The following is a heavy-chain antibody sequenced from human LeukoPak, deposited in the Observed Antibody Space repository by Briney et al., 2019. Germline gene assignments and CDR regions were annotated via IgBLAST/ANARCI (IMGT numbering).Heavy chain of an antibody. CDR3: ARRWTYFDY. V-gene: IGHV4-38-2*01. CDR1: GYSISSSYYY. Sequence: SETLSLTCAVSGYSISSSYYYWGWIRQPPGKGLEWIGTFSHSGSTNFNPSLKSRVTISVDTSKNQFSLNLTSVTAADTAVYYCARRWTYFDYWGQGTLVTVSS. J-gene: IGHJ4*02. CDR2: FSHSGST. D-gene: IGHD1-1*01.